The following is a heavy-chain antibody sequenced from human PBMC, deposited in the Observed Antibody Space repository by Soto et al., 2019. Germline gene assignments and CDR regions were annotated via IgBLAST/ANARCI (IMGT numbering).Heavy chain of an antibody. CDR3: ARRFSSVDFWSASGHSKSGMDV. V-gene: IGHV4-39*01. Sequence: ASETLSLTCTFSCGSIISSSYYWGWIRQPPGKGLEWIGSIYYSGSTYYNPSLKSRVTISVDTSKNQFSLKLSSVTAADTAVYYCARRFSSVDFWSASGHSKSGMDVWGQGTTVTVSS. CDR2: IYYSGST. CDR1: CGSIISSSYY. D-gene: IGHD3-3*01. J-gene: IGHJ6*02.